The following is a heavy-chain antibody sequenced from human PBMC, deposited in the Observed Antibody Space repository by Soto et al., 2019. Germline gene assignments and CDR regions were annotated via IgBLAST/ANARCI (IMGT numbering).Heavy chain of an antibody. J-gene: IGHJ3*02. CDR1: GGYLNSYF. V-gene: IGHV4-59*01. D-gene: IGHD1-26*01. CDR3: ARSPWGYAFDI. Sequence: SETLSLTCTVSGGYLNSYFWTWIRQPPGRGLEWIGYVHYSGKTDYSPSLKSRVTISVDTSKNQFSLNLRSVTAADTAVYYCARSPWGYAFDIWAQGTMVTVSS. CDR2: VHYSGKT.